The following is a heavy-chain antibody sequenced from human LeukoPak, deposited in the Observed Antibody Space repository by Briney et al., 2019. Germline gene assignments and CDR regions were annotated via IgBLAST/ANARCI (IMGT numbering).Heavy chain of an antibody. CDR2: ICYDGSNK. J-gene: IGHJ6*02. CDR3: ARENYDILTGYYIHYYSGMDV. D-gene: IGHD3-9*01. CDR1: GFTFSSYV. V-gene: IGHV3-33*01. Sequence: GGSLRLSCAASGFTFSSYVMHWVRQAPGKGLEWVALICYDGSNKYYADSVKGRFTISRDNSKNTLYLQMNSLRAEDTAVYYCARENYDILTGYYIHYYSGMDVWGQGTTVTVSS.